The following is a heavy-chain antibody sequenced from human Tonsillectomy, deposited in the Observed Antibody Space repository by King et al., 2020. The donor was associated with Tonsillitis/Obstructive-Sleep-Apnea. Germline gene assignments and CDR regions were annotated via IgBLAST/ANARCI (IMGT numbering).Heavy chain of an antibody. D-gene: IGHD1-14*01. CDR3: ARGGIVNRK. CDR2: IYSGGAT. V-gene: IGHV3-53*04. Sequence: VQLVESGGGLVQPGGSLTLSCAASGFSFTSNYMSWVRQAPGRGLEWVSVIYSGGATFYADAVKGRFTISRHNLRNTLYLQMKILTGEETAIYYCARGGIVNRKGGQGTLVTVSS. J-gene: IGHJ4*02. CDR1: GFSFTSNY.